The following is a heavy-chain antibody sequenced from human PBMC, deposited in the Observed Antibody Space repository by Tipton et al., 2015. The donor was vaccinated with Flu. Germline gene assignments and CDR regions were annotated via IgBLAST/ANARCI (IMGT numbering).Heavy chain of an antibody. D-gene: IGHD4-11*01. CDR3: VRRDYSNYVSEPKNWFDP. CDR2: IYYSGST. CDR1: GGSISSGGAY. J-gene: IGHJ5*02. Sequence: TLSLTCSVSGGSISSGGAYWSWIRQHPGKGLEWIGGIYYSGSTYKSPSLTSRVTISVDTSKNQFSLRLTSVTAADTAVYYCVRRDYSNYVSEPKNWFDPWGQGTLVSVSS. V-gene: IGHV4-31*03.